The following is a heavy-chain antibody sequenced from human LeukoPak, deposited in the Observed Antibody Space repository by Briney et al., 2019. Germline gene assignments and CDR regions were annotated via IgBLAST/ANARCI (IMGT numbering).Heavy chain of an antibody. J-gene: IGHJ3*01. V-gene: IGHV4-59*13. CDR2: IYYSGST. D-gene: IGHD2/OR15-2a*01. CDR1: GGSFSSYY. CDR3: ARAFSRYYLDL. Sequence: SETLSLTCIVSGGSFSSYYWSWIRQAPGKGLEWIAYIYYSGSTNYNPSLKSRVTISLDTSKNQFSLKLSSVTAADTAIYYCARAFSRYYLDLWGQGTMVTVSS.